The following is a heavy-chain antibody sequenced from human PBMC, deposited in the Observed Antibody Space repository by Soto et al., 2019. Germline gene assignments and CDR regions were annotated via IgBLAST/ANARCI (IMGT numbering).Heavy chain of an antibody. CDR1: GYTFTSYD. CDR3: AREGMGYCSGGSCGWFDP. Sequence: QVQLVQSGAEVKKPGASVKVSCKASGYTFTSYDINWVRQATGQGLEWMGWMNPNSGNTGDAQKVQSRVTMTRNTSISTAYMELSSLRSEDTAVYYCAREGMGYCSGGSCGWFDPWGQGTLVTVSS. J-gene: IGHJ5*02. V-gene: IGHV1-8*01. CDR2: MNPNSGNT. D-gene: IGHD2-15*01.